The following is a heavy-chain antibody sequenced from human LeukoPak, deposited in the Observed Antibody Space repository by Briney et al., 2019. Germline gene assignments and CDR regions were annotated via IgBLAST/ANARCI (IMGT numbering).Heavy chain of an antibody. CDR2: IYPGDSDT. J-gene: IGHJ3*02. D-gene: IGHD3-3*01. V-gene: IGHV5-51*01. CDR1: GYSFTSYW. CDR3: ARLGGGITIFGVVISPFDI. Sequence: GESLKISCKGSGYSFTSYWIGWVRQMPGKGLEWMGIIYPGDSDTRYSPSFQGQVTISADKSISTAYLRWSSLKASDTAMYYCARLGGGITIFGVVISPFDIWGQGTMVTVSS.